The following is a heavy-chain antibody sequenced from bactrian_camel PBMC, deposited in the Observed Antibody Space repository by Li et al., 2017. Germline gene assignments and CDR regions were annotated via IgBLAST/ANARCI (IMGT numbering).Heavy chain of an antibody. J-gene: IGHJ4*01. CDR1: GDIDASNC. CDR2: IEAEGDGRT. Sequence: HVQLVESGGGSALAGGSVRLSCAASGDIDASNCMGWFRQVPGKEREAVAGIEAEGDGRTTYEDPVKGRFTISRDNAKNTLYLQLNSLKTEDTAMYYCAMVTWYGASWYWDYWGQGTQVTVS. CDR3: AMVTWYGASWYWDY. V-gene: IGHV3S54*01. D-gene: IGHD6*01.